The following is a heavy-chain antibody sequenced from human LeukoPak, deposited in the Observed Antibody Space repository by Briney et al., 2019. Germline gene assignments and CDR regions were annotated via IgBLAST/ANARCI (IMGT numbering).Heavy chain of an antibody. D-gene: IGHD3-22*01. CDR3: ARTTDYYDSSGYYYEPYAFDI. Sequence: ASVKVSCKASGYTFTGYYMHWVRQAPGQGLEWMGGIIPIFGTANYAQKFQGRVTITADKSTSTAYMELSSLRSEDTAVYYCARTTDYYDSSGYYYEPYAFDIWGQGTMVTVSS. CDR2: IIPIFGTA. V-gene: IGHV1-69*06. J-gene: IGHJ3*02. CDR1: GYTFTGYY.